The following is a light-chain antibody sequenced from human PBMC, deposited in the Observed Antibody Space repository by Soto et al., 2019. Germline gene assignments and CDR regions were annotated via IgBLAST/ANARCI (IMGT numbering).Light chain of an antibody. CDR3: QQYGSSGT. Sequence: EIVFTQSPVTLSLSPVERATLSCRASQSVSNNYLAWYQQKPGQAPRLLIYGASNRATGIPDRFSGSGSGTDFTLTISRLETEDFAVYYCQQYGSSGTFGQGTKVDIK. J-gene: IGKJ1*01. V-gene: IGKV3-20*01. CDR1: QSVSNNY. CDR2: GAS.